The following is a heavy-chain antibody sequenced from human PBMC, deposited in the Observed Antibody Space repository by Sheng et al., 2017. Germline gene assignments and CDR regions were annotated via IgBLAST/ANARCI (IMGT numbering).Heavy chain of an antibody. J-gene: IGHJ3*01. Sequence: QVLLLQSGAEVKKPGASVKVSCQVSGDTFNSHVIHWVRRAPGQPLEWMGWVNVGNDNTRYSQKFHDRVTLTRDTSRKIAFMEVRNLRSEDTAVFYCASANSGSYYEPFDVWVQGTMVTVS. D-gene: IGHD1-26*01. CDR3: ASANSGSYYEPFDV. CDR1: GDTFNSHV. V-gene: IGHV1-3*01. CDR2: VNVGNDNT.